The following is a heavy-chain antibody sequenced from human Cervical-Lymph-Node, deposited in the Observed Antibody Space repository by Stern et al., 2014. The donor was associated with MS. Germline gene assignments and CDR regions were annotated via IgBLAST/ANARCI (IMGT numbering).Heavy chain of an antibody. CDR3: ARTGDDFGDYSLSY. D-gene: IGHD4-17*01. CDR1: GGSINTNNYY. V-gene: IGHV4-39*01. CDR2: IYSSGST. J-gene: IGHJ4*02. Sequence: QVQLQESGPGLVKPSETLSLTCTVSGGSINTNNYYWGWIRQPPGKGLEWIGNIYSSGSTFYSPSLKSRVTMSVETSKDQLPLHRSSMTAADTAVYYCARTGDDFGDYSLSYWGQGTLVTVSS.